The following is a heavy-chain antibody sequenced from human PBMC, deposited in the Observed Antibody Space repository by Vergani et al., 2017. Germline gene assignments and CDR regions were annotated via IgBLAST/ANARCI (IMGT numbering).Heavy chain of an antibody. CDR3: GRVADFYGLGSRLLDL. V-gene: IGHV4-59*01. CDR2: MYHSGST. Sequence: QVRLQESGPGLVKPSETLSLTCSVSGGSMSGYYWSWIRQPPGKELEWIGYMYHSGSTNYNPSLETRVTISGDTSKTPFSLKLNSVTAADTAVYYCGRVADFYGLGSRLLDLWGQGILVTVSS. D-gene: IGHD3-10*01. J-gene: IGHJ5*02. CDR1: GGSMSGYY.